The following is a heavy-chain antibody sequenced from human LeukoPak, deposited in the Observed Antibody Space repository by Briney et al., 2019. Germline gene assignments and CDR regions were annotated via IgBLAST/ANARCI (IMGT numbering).Heavy chain of an antibody. Sequence: GGSLRLSCVASGFTFSNFALSWVRPAPGKGLEWVSVINSTGGTTYNAGSVKGRFTISKNNTRNTVSQQMNRLRADDTAIYYCVRDRGSGWYYRYCGGQGTLVAVSA. CDR1: GFTFSNFA. J-gene: IGHJ4*02. CDR2: INSTGGTT. CDR3: VRDRGSGWYYRYC. V-gene: IGHV3-23*01. D-gene: IGHD6-19*01.